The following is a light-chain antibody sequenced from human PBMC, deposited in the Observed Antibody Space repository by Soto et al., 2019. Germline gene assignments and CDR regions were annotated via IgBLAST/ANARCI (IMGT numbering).Light chain of an antibody. CDR1: QSISSW. V-gene: IGKV1-5*01. CDR2: DAS. CDR3: QQYNSYPWT. Sequence: DIQMTQSPSTLSASVGDRVTITCRASQSISSWLAWYQQKPGKAPKLLIYDASSLESWVPSRFSGSGSGTEFTLTISSPQPDDFATYYCQQYNSYPWTFGQGTKVEIK. J-gene: IGKJ1*01.